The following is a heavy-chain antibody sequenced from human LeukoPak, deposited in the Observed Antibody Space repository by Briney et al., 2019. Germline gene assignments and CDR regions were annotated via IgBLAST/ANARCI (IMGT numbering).Heavy chain of an antibody. CDR2: IIPIFGTA. V-gene: IGHV1-69*05. J-gene: IGHJ4*02. Sequence: GSSVKVSCKASGGTFSSYAISWVRQAPGQGLEWMGGIIPIFGTANYAQKFQGRVTITTDESTSTAYMELSSLRSEDTAVYYCARNGYYDSSGYYYPFDYWGQGTLVSVSS. D-gene: IGHD3-22*01. CDR3: ARNGYYDSSGYYYPFDY. CDR1: GGTFSSYA.